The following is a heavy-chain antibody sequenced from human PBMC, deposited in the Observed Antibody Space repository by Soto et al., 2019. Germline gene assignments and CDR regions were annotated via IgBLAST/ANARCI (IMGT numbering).Heavy chain of an antibody. J-gene: IGHJ4*02. D-gene: IGHD1-26*01. Sequence: PGESLKISCKGSGYNFASHWIGWVRQMPGKGLEWMGIIFPGDSYTTYSPSFQGQVTVSADQSISTVYLQWSGLKASDTAMYYCAPLPGGGSYRALFFDTRGQGPPAPVSS. CDR1: GYNFASHW. V-gene: IGHV5-51*01. CDR3: APLPGGGSYRALFFDT. CDR2: IFPGDSYT.